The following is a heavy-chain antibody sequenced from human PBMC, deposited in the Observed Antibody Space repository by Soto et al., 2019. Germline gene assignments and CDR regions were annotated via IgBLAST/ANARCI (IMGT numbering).Heavy chain of an antibody. V-gene: IGHV1-3*01. CDR3: ASKQWLPHYYGMDV. CDR2: INAGNGDT. CDR1: GYTFTNHA. D-gene: IGHD6-19*01. J-gene: IGHJ6*02. Sequence: ASVKFSCKASGYTFTNHAIHWVRQAPGQRPECMGWINAGNGDTTYSQRFQGRVTITRDTSATTAYMELSSLGAEDTAVYYCASKQWLPHYYGMDVWGQGTTVTVSS.